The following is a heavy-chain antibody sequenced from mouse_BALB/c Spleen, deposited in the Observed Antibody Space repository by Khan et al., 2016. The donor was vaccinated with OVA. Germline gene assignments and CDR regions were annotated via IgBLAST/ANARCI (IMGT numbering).Heavy chain of an antibody. J-gene: IGHJ2*01. D-gene: IGHD2-1*01. CDR3: TRKGFGNYESWDY. CDR2: IYPGNSDT. CDR1: GYTFTSYW. Sequence: VQLQQSGTVLARPGASVKMSCKASGYTFTSYWMHWVKQRPGQGLEWIGAIYPGNSDTNYNQKFKGKATRTAVTPTRTPYMVLNSLTNDESAFYYCTRKGFGNYESWDYWGQGTTLTVSS. V-gene: IGHV1-5*01.